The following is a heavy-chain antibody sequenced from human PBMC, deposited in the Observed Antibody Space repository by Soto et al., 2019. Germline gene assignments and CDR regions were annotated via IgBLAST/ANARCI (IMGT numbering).Heavy chain of an antibody. J-gene: IGHJ4*02. V-gene: IGHV3-23*01. CDR1: GFTFSSYA. CDR2: ISGSGGST. CDR3: AKYMWALTTSIAAVDY. Sequence: PGGSLRLSCAASGFTFSSYAMSWVRQAPGKGLEWVSAISGSGGSTYYADSVKGRYTISRDNSKNTLYLQMNSLRAEDTAVYYCAKYMWALTTSIAAVDYWGQGTLVTVSS. D-gene: IGHD6-13*01.